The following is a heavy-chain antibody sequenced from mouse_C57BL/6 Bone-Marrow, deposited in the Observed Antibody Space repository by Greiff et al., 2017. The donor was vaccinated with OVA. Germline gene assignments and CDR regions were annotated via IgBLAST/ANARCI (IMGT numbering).Heavy chain of an antibody. CDR3: ASQAYYYGSSYYFDD. D-gene: IGHD1-1*01. CDR2: ISSGGSYT. V-gene: IGHV5-6*01. J-gene: IGHJ2*01. Sequence: EVKLVESGGDLVKPGGSLKLSCAASGFTFSSYGMSWVRQTPDKRLEWVATISSGGSYTYYPDSVKGRFTISRDNAKNTLYLQMSSLKSEDTAMYYCASQAYYYGSSYYFDDWGQGTTLTVSS. CDR1: GFTFSSYG.